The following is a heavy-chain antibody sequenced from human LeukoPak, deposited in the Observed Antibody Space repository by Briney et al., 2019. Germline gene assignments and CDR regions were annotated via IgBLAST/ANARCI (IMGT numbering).Heavy chain of an antibody. CDR1: GFTFSSYW. CDR2: INSDGSNT. CDR3: AREDHYYDFWSGYFPVFDY. J-gene: IGHJ4*02. Sequence: EPGGSLRLSCAASGFTFSSYWMHWVRQAPGKGLVWVSRINSDGSNTTYADSVKGRFTISRDNAKNTLYLHMNSLRAEDTAVYYCAREDHYYDFWSGYFPVFDYWGQGTLVTVSS. D-gene: IGHD3-3*01. V-gene: IGHV3-74*01.